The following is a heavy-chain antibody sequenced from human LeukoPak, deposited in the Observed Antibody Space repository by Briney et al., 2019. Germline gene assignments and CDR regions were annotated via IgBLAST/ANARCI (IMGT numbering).Heavy chain of an antibody. Sequence: PSETLSLTCAVYGGSFSGYYWSWIRQPPGKVLEWIGEINHSGSTNYNPSLKSRVTISVDTSKNQFSLKLSSVTAADTAVYYCARGRIVVVPAAMLAGSSGWFDPWGQGTLVTVSS. CDR1: GGSFSGYY. CDR3: ARGRIVVVPAAMLAGSSGWFDP. CDR2: INHSGST. V-gene: IGHV4-34*01. D-gene: IGHD2-2*01. J-gene: IGHJ5*02.